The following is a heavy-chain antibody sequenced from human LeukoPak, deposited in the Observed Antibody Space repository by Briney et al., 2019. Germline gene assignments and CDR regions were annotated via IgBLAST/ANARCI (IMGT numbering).Heavy chain of an antibody. D-gene: IGHD5-18*01. CDR2: ITSSSKSV. Sequence: GGSLRLSCAASGFTFNSYSMHWVRQAPGKGLEWVSSITSSSKSVYYAGSVRGRFTISRDNAKNSLYLQMNSLRAEDTAAYYCARGYTYSLTRGYHYGMDVWGQGTTVTVSS. CDR3: ARGYTYSLTRGYHYGMDV. V-gene: IGHV3-21*01. J-gene: IGHJ6*02. CDR1: GFTFNSYS.